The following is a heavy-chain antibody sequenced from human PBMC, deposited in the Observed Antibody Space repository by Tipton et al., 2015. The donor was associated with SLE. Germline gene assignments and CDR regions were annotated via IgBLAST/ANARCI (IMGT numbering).Heavy chain of an antibody. Sequence: LRLSCTVSGGSISSGSYYWSWIRQPAGKGLEWIGHIYTSGSTNYNPSLKSRVTISVDTSKNQFSLKLSSVTAADTAVYYCARAGDMVRGALFDYWGQGTLVTVSS. D-gene: IGHD3-10*01. J-gene: IGHJ4*02. V-gene: IGHV4-61*09. CDR1: GGSISSGSYY. CDR2: IYTSGST. CDR3: ARAGDMVRGALFDY.